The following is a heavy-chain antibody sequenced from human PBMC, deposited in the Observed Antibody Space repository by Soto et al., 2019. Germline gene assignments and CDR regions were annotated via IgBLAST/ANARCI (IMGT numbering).Heavy chain of an antibody. D-gene: IGHD3-3*01. CDR2: IIPIFGTA. CDR1: GGTFSSRA. V-gene: IGHV1-69*06. J-gene: IGHJ6*02. CDR3: ARGGYDFWSAQLYYYGMDV. Sequence: SVKVSCKASGGTFSSRAISCVRQAPGQGLEWMGGIIPIFGTANYAQKFQGRVTITADKSTSTAYMELSSLRSEDTAVYYCARGGYDFWSAQLYYYGMDVWGQGTTVTVSS.